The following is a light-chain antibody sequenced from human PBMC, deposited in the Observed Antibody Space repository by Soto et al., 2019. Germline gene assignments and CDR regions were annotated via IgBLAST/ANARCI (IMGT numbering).Light chain of an antibody. CDR2: RAS. CDR3: QRSYSGPCT. CDR1: QGIGHS. V-gene: IGKV1-27*01. Sequence: IQMTQSPSSPSASVGDRVSITCPASQGIGHSLAWYQHKAGEVPTLLIYRASILSGVSSRFSGSGSGTYFTLTISSLEPEDVAVYYCQRSYSGPCTFGQGTKVAI. J-gene: IGKJ1*01.